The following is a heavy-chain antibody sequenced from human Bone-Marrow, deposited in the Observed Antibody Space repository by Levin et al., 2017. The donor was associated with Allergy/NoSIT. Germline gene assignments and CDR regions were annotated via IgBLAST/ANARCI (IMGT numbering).Heavy chain of an antibody. V-gene: IGHV1-8*01. CDR3: ARGDLGYVEGGY. D-gene: IGHD6-13*01. CDR1: GYTFINYD. Sequence: GESLKISCKASGYTFINYDINWVRQATGQGLEWMGWMNPNSGNTGYAQKFQGRVTMTRNASITTAYMELSSLRYEDTAVYYCARGDLGYVEGGYWGQGTPVTVSS. CDR2: MNPNSGNT. J-gene: IGHJ4*02.